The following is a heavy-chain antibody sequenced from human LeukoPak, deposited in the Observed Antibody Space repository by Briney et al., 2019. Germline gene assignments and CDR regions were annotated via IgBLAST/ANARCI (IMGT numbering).Heavy chain of an antibody. J-gene: IGHJ4*02. D-gene: IGHD6-19*01. V-gene: IGHV4-39*07. CDR1: GGSISSSSYY. CDR3: ARDRAYSSGWYTRPSRGSYWYYFDY. CDR2: IYYSGST. Sequence: TSETLSLTCTVSGGSISSSSYYWGWIRQPPGKGLEWIGSIYYSGSTYYNPSLKSRVTISVDTSKNQFSLKLSSVTAADTAVYYCARDRAYSSGWYTRPSRGSYWYYFDYWGQGTLVTVSS.